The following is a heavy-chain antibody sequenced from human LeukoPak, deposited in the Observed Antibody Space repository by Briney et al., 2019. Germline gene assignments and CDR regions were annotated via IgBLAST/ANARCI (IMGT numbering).Heavy chain of an antibody. Sequence: GGSLRLSCAASGFTFSDYYMSWIRQAPGKGLEWVSYISSSSSYTNYADSVKGRFTISRDNAKNSLYLQMNSLRADDTAVYYCARAISKVSSGWCLCYFYYWGQGTLVTVSP. CDR3: ARAISKVSSGWCLCYFYY. D-gene: IGHD6-19*01. CDR1: GFTFSDYY. J-gene: IGHJ4*02. V-gene: IGHV3-11*06. CDR2: ISSSSSYT.